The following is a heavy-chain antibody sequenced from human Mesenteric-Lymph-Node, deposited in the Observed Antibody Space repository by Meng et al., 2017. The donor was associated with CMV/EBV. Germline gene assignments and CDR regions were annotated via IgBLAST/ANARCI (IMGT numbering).Heavy chain of an antibody. CDR1: GLTLSDYY. Sequence: GGSLRLSCAASGLTLSDYYMSWIRQAPGKGLEWISYISNSGGTIYYADSVKGRFTISRDNAKNSLYLQMNNLRAEDTAVDYCARDVMEVGFDYWGQGTLVTVSS. CDR2: ISNSGGTI. V-gene: IGHV3-11*01. J-gene: IGHJ4*02. CDR3: ARDVMEVGFDY. D-gene: IGHD1-1*01.